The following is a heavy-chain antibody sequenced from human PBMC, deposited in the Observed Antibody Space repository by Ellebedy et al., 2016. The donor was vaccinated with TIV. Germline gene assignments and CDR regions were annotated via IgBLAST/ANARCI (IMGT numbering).Heavy chain of an antibody. CDR1: GYSLSDYY. J-gene: IGHJ2*01. D-gene: IGHD3-10*01. Sequence: ASVKVSCXDSGYSLSDYYVHWVRQAPGQGLEWMGWINPLSGDTKYAQKFQGRVAMTRDTSTNTAYMELSRLRSDDTAVYYCARSRLGGGHWYFDFWGRGTLVTVSS. V-gene: IGHV1-2*02. CDR3: ARSRLGGGHWYFDF. CDR2: INPLSGDT.